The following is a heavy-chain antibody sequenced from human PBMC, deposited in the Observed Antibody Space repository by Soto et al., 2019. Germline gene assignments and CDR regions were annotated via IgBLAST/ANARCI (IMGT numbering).Heavy chain of an antibody. CDR1: GYSFSIYC. J-gene: IGHJ4*02. CDR2: IFPGDSDT. CDR3: ARLNGGGGWYFDY. Sequence: PGESLKISCNGSGYSFSIYCIAWVLQMPGKGLECMGIIFPGDSDTRYSPSFQGQVTISADKSISTAYLQWSSLKASGTAMYYCARLNGGGGWYFDYWGQETLVTVSS. D-gene: IGHD6-19*01. V-gene: IGHV5-51*01.